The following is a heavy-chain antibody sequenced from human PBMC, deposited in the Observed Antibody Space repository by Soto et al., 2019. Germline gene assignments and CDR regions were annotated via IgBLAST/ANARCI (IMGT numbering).Heavy chain of an antibody. J-gene: IGHJ4*02. D-gene: IGHD3-22*01. V-gene: IGHV3-9*01. CDR2: LTWNGEVL. CDR1: GFTFDDYA. CDR3: VKDSESSGYLTHLDY. Sequence: SLRLSCVASGFTFDDYAIHWVRQTPGKGLEWVSGLTWNGEVLGYADSVKGRFTISRDNAKNSLYLDMNSLRPEDTALYYCVKDSESSGYLTHLDYWGQGTLVTVSS.